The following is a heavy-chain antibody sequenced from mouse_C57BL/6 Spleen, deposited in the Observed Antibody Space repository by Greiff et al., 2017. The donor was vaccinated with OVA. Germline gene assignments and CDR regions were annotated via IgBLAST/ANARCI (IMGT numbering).Heavy chain of an antibody. J-gene: IGHJ2*01. V-gene: IGHV1-59*01. D-gene: IGHD1-1*02. Sequence: QVQLQQPGAELVRPGTSVKLSCKASGYTFTSYWMHWVKQRPGQGLEWIGVIDPSDSYTNYNQKFKGKATLTVDTSSSTAYMQLSSLTSEVSAVYYCAREGGLDYWGQGTTLTVSS. CDR3: AREGGLDY. CDR1: GYTFTSYW. CDR2: IDPSDSYT.